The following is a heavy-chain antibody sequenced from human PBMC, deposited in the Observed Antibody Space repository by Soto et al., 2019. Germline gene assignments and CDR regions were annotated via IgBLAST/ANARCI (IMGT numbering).Heavy chain of an antibody. CDR3: ARDLLMGAFDI. CDR1: GFTFSSYS. Sequence: GGSLRLSCAASGFTFSSYSMNWVRQAPGKGLEWVSSISSSSTYIYYADSVKGRFTISRENARSSLYLQMNGLRAEDTAVYYCARDLLMGAFDIWGQGTMVTVSS. J-gene: IGHJ3*02. CDR2: ISSSSTYI. V-gene: IGHV3-21*01.